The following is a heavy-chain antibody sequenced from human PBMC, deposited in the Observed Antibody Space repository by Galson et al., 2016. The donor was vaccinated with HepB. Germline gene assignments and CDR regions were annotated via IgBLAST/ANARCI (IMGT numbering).Heavy chain of an antibody. CDR3: ARENPGIAVEDPYYSDY. D-gene: IGHD6-19*01. J-gene: IGHJ4*02. Sequence: SLRLSCAASGFTFSSYAMHWVRQAPGKGLEWVAVILYDGSNKYYADSVKGRFTISRDNSKNTLYLQMNSLRAEDTAVYYCARENPGIAVEDPYYSDYWGRGTLVTVSS. CDR1: GFTFSSYA. V-gene: IGHV3-30-3*01. CDR2: ILYDGSNK.